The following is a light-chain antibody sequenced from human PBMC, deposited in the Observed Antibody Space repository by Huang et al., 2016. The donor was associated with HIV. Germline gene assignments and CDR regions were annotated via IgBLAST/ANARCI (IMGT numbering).Light chain of an antibody. CDR2: KAS. CDR3: QQYMGT. J-gene: IGKJ1*01. CDR1: QSISSW. Sequence: DIQMTQSPSTLSASVGDRVTITCRASQSISSWLAWYQLKPGKAPKLLIYKASSLKSEVPPRCSGSGSGTEFTLTISSLQPDDFATYYCQQYMGTFGQGTKVEIK. V-gene: IGKV1-5*03.